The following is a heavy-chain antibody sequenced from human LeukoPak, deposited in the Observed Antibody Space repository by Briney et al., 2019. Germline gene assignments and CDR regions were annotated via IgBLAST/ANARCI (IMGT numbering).Heavy chain of an antibody. D-gene: IGHD3-22*01. CDR3: ARARPGYYDSSGYY. V-gene: IGHV1-69*01. J-gene: IGHJ4*02. CDR2: IIPIFGTA. CDR1: GGTFSSYA. Sequence: ASVKVSCKASGGTFSSYAISWVRQAPGQGLEWMGGIIPIFGTANYAQKFQGRVTITADESTSTAYMELSSLRSEDTAVYYCARARPGYYDSSGYYWGQGTLVTVSS.